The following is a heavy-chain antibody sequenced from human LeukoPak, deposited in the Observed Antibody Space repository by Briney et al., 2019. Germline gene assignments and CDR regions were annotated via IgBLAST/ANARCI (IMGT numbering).Heavy chain of an antibody. CDR2: INSDGSST. J-gene: IGHJ6*03. D-gene: IGHD6-13*01. CDR1: GFTFSSYW. CDR3: ARGDSSSQGGYYYYMDV. V-gene: IGHV3-74*01. Sequence: GGSLRLSCAASGFTFSSYWMHWVRQAPGKGLVWVSRINSDGSSTSYADSVKGRFTISRDNAKNTLYLQMNSLRAEDTAVYYCARGDSSSQGGYYYYMDVWGKGTTVTISS.